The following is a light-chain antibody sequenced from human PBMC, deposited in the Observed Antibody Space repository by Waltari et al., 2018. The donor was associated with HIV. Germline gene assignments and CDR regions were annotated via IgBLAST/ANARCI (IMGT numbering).Light chain of an antibody. CDR1: QGISSY. J-gene: IGKJ1*01. CDR2: TAS. Sequence: DTQLTPSPSFLSASVGDRVTIPCRAIQGISSYLAWYQQKPGKAPKHLIYTASTLQSGVPSRFSGSGSGTEFTLTISSLQPEDLATYYGQKLNSYPRTFGQGTKVEIK. CDR3: QKLNSYPRT. V-gene: IGKV1-9*01.